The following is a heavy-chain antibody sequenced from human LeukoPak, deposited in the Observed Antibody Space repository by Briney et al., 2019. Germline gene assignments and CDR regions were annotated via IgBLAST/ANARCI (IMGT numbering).Heavy chain of an antibody. CDR1: GYTFTSYD. CDR3: SVLRFLEWLKGRKFDP. V-gene: IGHV1-8*03. J-gene: IGHJ5*02. Sequence: ASVKVSCKASGYTFTSYDINWVRQATGQGLEWMGWMNPNNGNTGYAQKFQGRVTITRNTSISTAYMELSSLRSEDTAVYYWSVLRFLEWLKGRKFDPWGQGTLVTVSS. CDR2: MNPNNGNT. D-gene: IGHD3-3*01.